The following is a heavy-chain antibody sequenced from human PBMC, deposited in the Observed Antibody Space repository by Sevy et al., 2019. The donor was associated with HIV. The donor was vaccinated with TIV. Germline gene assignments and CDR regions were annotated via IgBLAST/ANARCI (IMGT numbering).Heavy chain of an antibody. CDR3: ARYWGRDGHSIDY. CDR1: GFIFSNYA. V-gene: IGHV3-33*01. J-gene: IGHJ4*02. D-gene: IGHD3-16*01. Sequence: GGSLRLSCATSGFIFSNYAMHWIRQAPGKGLEWVAVIWYDGTDKYYADSVQGRFTISRDNSKNTLYLQMNSLRVEDTAVYYCARYWGRDGHSIDYWGQGTLATVSS. CDR2: IWYDGTDK.